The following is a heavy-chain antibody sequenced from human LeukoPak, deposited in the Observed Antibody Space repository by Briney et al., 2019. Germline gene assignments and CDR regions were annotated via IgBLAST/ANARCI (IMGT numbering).Heavy chain of an antibody. Sequence: RPGGSLRLSCAASGFTFSDYYMSWLRQAPGKGLEWVSYISSSSSYTNYADSVKGRFTISRDNAKYSLYLQMNSLRAEDTAVYYCATGNTAGAFDYWGQGTLVTVSS. CDR2: ISSSSSYT. V-gene: IGHV3-11*06. CDR1: GFTFSDYY. J-gene: IGHJ4*02. CDR3: ATGNTAGAFDY. D-gene: IGHD5-18*01.